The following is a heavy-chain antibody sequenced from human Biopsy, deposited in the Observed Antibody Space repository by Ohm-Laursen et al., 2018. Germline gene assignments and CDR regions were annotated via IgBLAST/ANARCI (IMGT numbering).Heavy chain of an antibody. CDR2: ISPKSGDT. V-gene: IGHV1-2*02. D-gene: IGHD6-19*01. Sequence: GSSVKVSCKASGFSFTGYYIHWVRQAPGQGLEWMGWISPKSGDTNYAHKFQGNITMTRDTSVSTAYMEMSRLRCDDTAVYYCALQSVAQMKNFDYWGQGTLVTVSS. J-gene: IGHJ4*02. CDR3: ALQSVAQMKNFDY. CDR1: GFSFTGYY.